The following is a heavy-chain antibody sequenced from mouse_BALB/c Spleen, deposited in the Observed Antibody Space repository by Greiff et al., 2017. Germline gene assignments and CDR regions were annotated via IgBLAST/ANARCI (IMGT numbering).Heavy chain of an antibody. Sequence: EVQLQQSGPELEKPGASVKISCKASGYSFTGYNMNWVKQSNGKSLEWIGSIDPHNGGTSYNQKFRGKATLTVDKSSSTAYIQLKSLTSEDSAVYYCARSMDSWGQGTSVTVSS. CDR3: ARSMDS. J-gene: IGHJ4*01. V-gene: IGHV1-39*01. CDR1: GYSFTGYN. CDR2: IDPHNGGT.